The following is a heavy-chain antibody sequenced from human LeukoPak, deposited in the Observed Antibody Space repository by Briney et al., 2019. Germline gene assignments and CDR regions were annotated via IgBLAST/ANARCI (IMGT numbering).Heavy chain of an antibody. D-gene: IGHD4-17*01. J-gene: IGHJ4*02. Sequence: GGSLRLSRAASGFTFSSYSMNWVRQAPGKGLEWVSSISGSSSYIYYADSVKGRFTISRDNAKNSLYLQMNSLRAEDTAVYYCARDSRRDYGDYAFFDYWGQGTLVTVSS. CDR2: ISGSSSYI. V-gene: IGHV3-21*01. CDR1: GFTFSSYS. CDR3: ARDSRRDYGDYAFFDY.